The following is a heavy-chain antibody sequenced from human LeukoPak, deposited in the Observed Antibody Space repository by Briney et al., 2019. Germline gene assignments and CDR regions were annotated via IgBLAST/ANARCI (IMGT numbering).Heavy chain of an antibody. J-gene: IGHJ4*02. V-gene: IGHV3-33*03. Sequence: PGGSLRLSCAASGFTFSRYGMHWVRQAPGKGLEWVALIWYDGSNKYYADSVKGRFTISRDKSKNTLYLQMNSLRVEDTAVYYCAKDRRGYSGYDYDFFDYWGQGTLVTVSS. CDR1: GFTFSRYG. D-gene: IGHD5-12*01. CDR3: AKDRRGYSGYDYDFFDY. CDR2: IWYDGSNK.